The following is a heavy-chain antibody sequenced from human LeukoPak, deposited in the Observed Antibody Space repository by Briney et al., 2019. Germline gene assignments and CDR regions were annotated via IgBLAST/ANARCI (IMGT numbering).Heavy chain of an antibody. Sequence: GGSLRLSCAASGFTVSSNYMSWVRQAPGKGLEWVGRIKSKTDGGTTDYAAPVKGRFTISRDDSKNTLYLQMNSLKTEDTAVYYCTTDPQSGWYVYYFDYWGQGTLVTVSS. V-gene: IGHV3-15*01. J-gene: IGHJ4*02. CDR3: TTDPQSGWYVYYFDY. CDR1: GFTVSSNY. D-gene: IGHD6-19*01. CDR2: IKSKTDGGTT.